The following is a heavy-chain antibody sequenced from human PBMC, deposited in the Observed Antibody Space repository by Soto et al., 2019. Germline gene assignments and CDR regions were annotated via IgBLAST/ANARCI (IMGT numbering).Heavy chain of an antibody. CDR2: IKSKTDGGTT. J-gene: IGHJ4*02. V-gene: IGHV3-15*01. CDR1: GFTFSNAW. D-gene: IGHD7-27*01. Sequence: GGSLRLSCAASGFTFSNAWMSWVRRAPGKGLEWVGRIKSKTDGGTTDYAAPVKGRFTISRDDSKNTLYLQMNSLKTEDTAVYYCTTEDWGSSSFDYWGQGTLVTVSS. CDR3: TTEDWGSSSFDY.